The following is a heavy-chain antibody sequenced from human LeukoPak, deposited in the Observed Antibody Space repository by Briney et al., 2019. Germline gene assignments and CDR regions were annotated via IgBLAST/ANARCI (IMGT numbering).Heavy chain of an antibody. CDR1: GGSISSYY. D-gene: IGHD2-2*01. CDR3: ARMRGASTSGNNWFDP. V-gene: IGHV4-59*01. J-gene: IGHJ5*02. Sequence: SETLSLTCTVSGGSISSYYWSWIRQPPGKGLECIGYIYYSGSTNYNPSLKSRVTISVDTSKNQFSLKLSSVTAADTAVYYCARMRGASTSGNNWFDPWGQGTLVTVSS. CDR2: IYYSGST.